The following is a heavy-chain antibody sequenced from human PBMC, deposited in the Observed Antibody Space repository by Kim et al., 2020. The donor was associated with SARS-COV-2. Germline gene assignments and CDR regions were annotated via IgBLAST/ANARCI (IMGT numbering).Heavy chain of an antibody. Sequence: SSNSNPALKSRVTISVDKSKNQFSLKLNYVNAADTAVYYCASPIVGATIDCWGQGTLVTVSS. CDR3: ASPIVGATIDC. V-gene: IGHV4-4*02. J-gene: IGHJ4*02. D-gene: IGHD1-26*01. CDR2: SS.